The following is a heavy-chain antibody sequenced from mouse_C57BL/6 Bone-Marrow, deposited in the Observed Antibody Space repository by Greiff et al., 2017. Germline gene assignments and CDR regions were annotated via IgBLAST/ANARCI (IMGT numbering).Heavy chain of an antibody. Sequence: QVQLQQPGAELVKPGASVKLSCKASGYTFTSYWMPWVKQRPGQGLEWIGELDPSVSYTNYNQKVKGKATLTVDTSSSTAYVQRSSLTSEDSAVYYCARVGGHSSYFDHWGKGTTLTVAS. J-gene: IGHJ2*01. CDR1: GYTFTSYW. CDR3: ARVGGHSSYFDH. D-gene: IGHD3-3*01. V-gene: IGHV1-50*01. CDR2: LDPSVSYT.